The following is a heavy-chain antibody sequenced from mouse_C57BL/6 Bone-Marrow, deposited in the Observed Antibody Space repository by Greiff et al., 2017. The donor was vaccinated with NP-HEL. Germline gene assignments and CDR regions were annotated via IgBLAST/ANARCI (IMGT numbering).Heavy chain of an antibody. CDR2: IYPGSGNT. J-gene: IGHJ2*01. Sequence: QVQLKESGPELVKPGASVKISCKASGYSFTSYYIHWVKQRPGQGLEWIGWIYPGSGNTKYNEKFKGKATLTADTSSSTAYMQLSSLTSEDSAVYYCARGTTVPLDYWGQGTTLTVSS. D-gene: IGHD1-1*01. CDR1: GYSFTSYY. CDR3: ARGTTVPLDY. V-gene: IGHV1-66*01.